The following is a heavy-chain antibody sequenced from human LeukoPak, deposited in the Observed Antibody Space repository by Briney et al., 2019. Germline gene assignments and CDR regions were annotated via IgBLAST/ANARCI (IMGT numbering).Heavy chain of an antibody. J-gene: IGHJ4*02. CDR2: ISYDGSNK. D-gene: IGHD3-22*01. CDR3: ARSNDYYDSSGYYHDPYYFDY. V-gene: IGHV3-30*04. CDR1: GFTFSSYA. Sequence: GSLRLSCAASGFTFSSYAMRWVRQAPGKGLEWVAVISYDGSNKYYADSVKGRFTISRDNSKNTLYLQMNSLRAEDTAVYYCARSNDYYDSSGYYHDPYYFDYWGQGTLVTVSS.